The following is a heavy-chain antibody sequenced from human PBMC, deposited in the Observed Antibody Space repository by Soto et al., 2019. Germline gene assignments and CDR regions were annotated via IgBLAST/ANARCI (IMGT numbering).Heavy chain of an antibody. J-gene: IGHJ4*02. CDR3: AREGYSGCDYDY. V-gene: IGHV3-53*01. CDR1: GFTVSSNY. CDR2: IYSGGST. Sequence: PVGSLRLSCAASGFTVSSNYMSWVRQAPGKGLEWVSVIYSGGSTYYADSVKGRFTISRDNSKNTLYLQMNSLRAEDTAVYYCAREGYSGCDYDYCGQGTLLTVSS. D-gene: IGHD5-12*01.